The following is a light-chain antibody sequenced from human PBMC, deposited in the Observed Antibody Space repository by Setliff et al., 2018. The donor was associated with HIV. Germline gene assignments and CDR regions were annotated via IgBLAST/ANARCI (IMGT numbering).Light chain of an antibody. Sequence: QSALTQPASVSGSPGQSITTACTGTSSDVGGYTYVSWYQQHPGKAPKLIIYEVRNRPSGVSTRFSGSKSGNTASLTISGLQPGDEADYYCASYAITNTLPFGTGTKVTVL. CDR2: EVR. J-gene: IGLJ1*01. CDR1: SSDVGGYTY. V-gene: IGLV2-14*03. CDR3: ASYAITNTLP.